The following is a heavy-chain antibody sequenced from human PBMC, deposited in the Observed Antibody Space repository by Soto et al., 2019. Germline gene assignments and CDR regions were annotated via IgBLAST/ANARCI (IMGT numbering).Heavy chain of an antibody. J-gene: IGHJ3*02. CDR2: FDPEDGET. Sequence: QVQLVQSGAAVKKPGASVKVSCKVSGYTLTELSMHWVRQAPGKGLEWTGGFDPEDGETIYAQKYQGRVTMTEEPSTDTAYMELSSMEPQDTAVYYCATDHPCRGEFFSVGAFDIWGQGKMVTVPS. D-gene: IGHD3-10*01. V-gene: IGHV1-24*01. CDR1: GYTLTELS. CDR3: ATDHPCRGEFFSVGAFDI.